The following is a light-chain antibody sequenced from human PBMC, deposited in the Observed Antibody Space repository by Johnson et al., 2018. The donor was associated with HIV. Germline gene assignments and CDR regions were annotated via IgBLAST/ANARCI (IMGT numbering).Light chain of an antibody. CDR2: DNN. J-gene: IGLJ1*01. CDR1: SSNSGNNY. CDR3: GTWDSSLSAHYV. Sequence: HSVLTQPPSVSAAPGQKVTISCSGSSSNSGNNYVSWYQQLPGTAPKLLIYDNNKRPSGIPDRFSGSKSGTSATLAITGLQTGDEADYYCGTWDSSLSAHYVFGTGTKVTVL. V-gene: IGLV1-51*01.